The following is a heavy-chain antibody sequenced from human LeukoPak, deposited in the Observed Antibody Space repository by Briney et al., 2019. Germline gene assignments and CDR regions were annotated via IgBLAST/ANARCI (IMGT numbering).Heavy chain of an antibody. J-gene: IGHJ6*02. CDR1: GFTVSSNY. D-gene: IGHD5-24*01. V-gene: IGHV3-66*01. Sequence: GGSLRLSCAASGFTVSSNYMSWVRQAPGKGLEWVSLLYSSGSTYYADSVRGRFTISRDNSKNTLYLQMSSLRAEDTAVYYCASRDKGYYYGMDVWGQGTTVTVSS. CDR2: LYSSGST. CDR3: ASRDKGYYYGMDV.